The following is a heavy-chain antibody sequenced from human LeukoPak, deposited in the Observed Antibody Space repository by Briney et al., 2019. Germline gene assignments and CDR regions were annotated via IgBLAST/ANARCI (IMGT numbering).Heavy chain of an antibody. CDR3: AGRYRSGMDV. D-gene: IGHD5-12*01. CDR1: GVSMSNYY. J-gene: IGHJ6*02. V-gene: IGHV4-59*01. Sequence: KPSETLSLTCTVSGVSMSNYYWSWIRQPPGKGLEWIGYIYYSGSTNCNPSLKSRVTISIDTSKNEFSLKLSSVTAADTAVYYCAGRYRSGMDVWGQGTTVTVSS. CDR2: IYYSGST.